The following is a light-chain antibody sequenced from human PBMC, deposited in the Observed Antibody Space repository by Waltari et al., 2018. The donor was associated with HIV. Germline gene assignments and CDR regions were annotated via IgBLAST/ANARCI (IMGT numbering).Light chain of an antibody. V-gene: IGKV3-11*01. J-gene: IGKJ3*01. CDR1: PSVSSY. CDR2: DAS. CDR3: QQRSNWPPIFT. Sequence: EIVLTHSPATLSLSPGERAPLPCRARPSVSSYLAWYQQKPGQAPRLLIYDASNRATGIPARFSGSGSGTDFTLTISSLEPEDFAVYYCQQRSNWPPIFTFGPGTKVDIK.